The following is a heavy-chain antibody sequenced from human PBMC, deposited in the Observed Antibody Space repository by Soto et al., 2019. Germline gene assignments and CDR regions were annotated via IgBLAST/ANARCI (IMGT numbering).Heavy chain of an antibody. D-gene: IGHD4-17*01. CDR3: ASTTADYYYYGMDV. CDR2: ISSSSTI. Sequence: VGSLRLSCAASGFTFSSYSMNWVRQAPGKGLEWVSYISSSSTIYYADSVKGRFTISRDNAKNSLYLQMNSLRDEDTAVYYCASTTADYYYYGMDVWGQGTTITVSS. V-gene: IGHV3-48*02. J-gene: IGHJ6*02. CDR1: GFTFSSYS.